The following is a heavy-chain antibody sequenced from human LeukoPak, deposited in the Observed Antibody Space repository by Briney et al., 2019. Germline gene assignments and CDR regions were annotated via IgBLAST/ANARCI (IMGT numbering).Heavy chain of an antibody. V-gene: IGHV4-59*01. CDR2: IYYSGST. J-gene: IGHJ3*02. D-gene: IGHD1-14*01. CDR1: GGSISSYY. CDR3: ARDGAGAFDT. Sequence: SETLSLTCTVSGGSISSYYWSWIRQPPGKGLEWIGYIYYSGSTNYNPSLKSRVTISVDTSKNQFSLKLSSVTAADTAVYYCARDGAGAFDTWGQGTMVTVSS.